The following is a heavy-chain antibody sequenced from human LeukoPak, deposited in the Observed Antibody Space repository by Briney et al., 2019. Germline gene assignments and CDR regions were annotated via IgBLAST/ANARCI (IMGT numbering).Heavy chain of an antibody. CDR3: AAIGYCSSTSCYARGYYYYGMDV. CDR2: IVVGSGNT. D-gene: IGHD2-2*01. J-gene: IGHJ6*01. V-gene: IGHV1-58*02. Sequence: ASVKVSCKASGFTFTSSAMQWVRQARGQRREGIGWIVVGSGNTNYAQKFQERVTITRDMSTSTAYMELSSLRSEDTAVYYCAAIGYCSSTSCYARGYYYYGMDVWGQGTTVTVSS. CDR1: GFTFTSSA.